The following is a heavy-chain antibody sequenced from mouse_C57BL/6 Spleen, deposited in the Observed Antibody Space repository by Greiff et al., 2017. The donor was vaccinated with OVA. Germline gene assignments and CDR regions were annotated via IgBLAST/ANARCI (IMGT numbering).Heavy chain of an antibody. CDR2: IDPETGGT. D-gene: IGHD2-3*01. CDR1: GYTFTDYE. V-gene: IGHV1-15*01. CDR3: TRSDGYSIPWFAY. Sequence: QVQLQQSGAELVRPGASVTLSCKASGYTFTDYEMHWVKQTPVHGLEWIGAIDPETGGTAYNQKFKGKAILTADKSFSTAYMELRSLTSEDSAVYYCTRSDGYSIPWFAYWGQGTLVTVSA. J-gene: IGHJ3*01.